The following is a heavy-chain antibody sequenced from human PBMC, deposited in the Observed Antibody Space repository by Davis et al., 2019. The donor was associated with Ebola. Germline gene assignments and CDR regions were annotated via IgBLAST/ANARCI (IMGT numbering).Heavy chain of an antibody. CDR3: ASSIAVAFPWYFDL. Sequence: MPSETLSLTCTVSGGSISSYYWSWIRQPPGKGLEWIGYIYYSGSTNYNPSLKSRVTISVDTSKNQFSLKLSSVTAADTAVYYCASSIAVAFPWYFDLWGRGTLVTVSS. CDR1: GGSISSYY. J-gene: IGHJ2*01. D-gene: IGHD6-19*01. CDR2: IYYSGST. V-gene: IGHV4-59*01.